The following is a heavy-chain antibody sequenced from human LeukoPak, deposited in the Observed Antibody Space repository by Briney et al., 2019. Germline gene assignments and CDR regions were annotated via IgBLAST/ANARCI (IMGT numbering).Heavy chain of an antibody. J-gene: IGHJ5*02. Sequence: PSETLSLTCTVSGDSISTYYWSWIRQPPGKGLEWIGYIYYSGSTNYTPSLKSRVTISVDRSKNQFSLKLRSVTAAYTPVYYCARHVIRGVIAWFDPWGQGTLVTVSS. CDR1: GDSISTYY. V-gene: IGHV4-59*01. CDR2: IYYSGST. D-gene: IGHD3-10*01. CDR3: ARHVIRGVIAWFDP.